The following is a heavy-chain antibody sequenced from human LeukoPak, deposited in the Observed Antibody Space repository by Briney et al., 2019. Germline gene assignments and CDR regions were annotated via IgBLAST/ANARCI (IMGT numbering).Heavy chain of an antibody. CDR3: AREEYFQDSNGYSYYFHS. D-gene: IGHD3-22*01. CDR1: GGSIGWDY. CDR2: IYKSGST. Sequence: VKPSETLSLTCTVSGGSIGWDYWSWIRQSAGKGLEWIGRIYKSGSTNYNPSFRSRVTMSVDTSKNQFSLNVTSVTAADTAVYYCAREEYFQDSNGYSYYFHSWGQGSLVTVSS. V-gene: IGHV4-4*07. J-gene: IGHJ4*02.